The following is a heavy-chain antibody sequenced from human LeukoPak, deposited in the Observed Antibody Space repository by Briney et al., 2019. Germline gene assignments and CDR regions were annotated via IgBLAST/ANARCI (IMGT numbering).Heavy chain of an antibody. CDR2: IYSGGST. CDR1: GFTFSSYA. J-gene: IGHJ4*02. V-gene: IGHV3-66*01. Sequence: GGSLRLSCAASGFTFSSYAMSWVRQAPGKGLEWVSVIYSGGSTYYADSVKGRFTISRDNSKNTLYLQMNSLRAEDTAVYYCARDRDYGDYDDDYWGQGTLVTVSS. CDR3: ARDRDYGDYDDDY. D-gene: IGHD4-17*01.